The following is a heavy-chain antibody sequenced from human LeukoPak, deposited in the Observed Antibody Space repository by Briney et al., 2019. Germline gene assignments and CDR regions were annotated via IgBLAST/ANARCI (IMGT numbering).Heavy chain of an antibody. Sequence: GASVKVSCKPSGYTFIDHYLRWVRQAPGQGLESLGWIDPDTGDTNYPQKFQGRVTMTRDTSISTAYMALNRLRSDDTAVYYCARAGHNSNSGGYDFWGLGTLVTVSS. V-gene: IGHV1-2*02. J-gene: IGHJ4*02. D-gene: IGHD3-22*01. CDR1: GYTFIDHY. CDR3: ARAGHNSNSGGYDF. CDR2: IDPDTGDT.